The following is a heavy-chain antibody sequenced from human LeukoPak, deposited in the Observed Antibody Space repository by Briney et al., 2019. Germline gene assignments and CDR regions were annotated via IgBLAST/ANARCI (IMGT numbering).Heavy chain of an antibody. CDR3: AKGRAGYSSGPDY. CDR1: GFTFSSYS. J-gene: IGHJ4*02. D-gene: IGHD6-19*01. V-gene: IGHV3-21*04. CDR2: ISSSSSYI. Sequence: PGGSLRLSCAASGFTFSSYSMNWVRQAPGKGLEWVSSISSSSSYIYYADSVKGRFTISRDNAKNSLYLQMNSLRAEDTALYYCAKGRAGYSSGPDYWGQGTLVTVSS.